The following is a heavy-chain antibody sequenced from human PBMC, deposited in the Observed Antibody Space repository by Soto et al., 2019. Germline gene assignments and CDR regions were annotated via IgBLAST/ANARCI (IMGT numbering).Heavy chain of an antibody. V-gene: IGHV3-11*06. CDR1: GFTFSDYY. CDR2: ISRDSSYT. Sequence: SCGSLRLSCAASGFTFSDYYMSWIRQAPGKGLEWVSYISRDSSYTNYADSVRGRFTISRDNANNSLYLQMNGLTAEHTAVYYCARGGCEDYSYGNIFDYWREGALVTVTS. CDR3: ARGGCEDYSYGNIFDY. D-gene: IGHD5-18*01. J-gene: IGHJ4*02.